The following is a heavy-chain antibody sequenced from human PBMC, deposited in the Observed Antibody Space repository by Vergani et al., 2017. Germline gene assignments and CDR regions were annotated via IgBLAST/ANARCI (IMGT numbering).Heavy chain of an antibody. CDR1: GFTFDDYA. CDR2: ISWNSGSI. V-gene: IGHV3-9*01. D-gene: IGHD6-19*01. CDR3: ARDKGRAVAGTPFDY. Sequence: EVQLVESGGGLVQPGRSLRLSCAASGFTFDDYAMHWVRQAPGKGLEWVSGISWNSGSIGYADSVKGRFTISRDNAKNALYLQMNSLRAEDTAVYYCARDKGRAVAGTPFDYWGQGTLVTVSS. J-gene: IGHJ4*02.